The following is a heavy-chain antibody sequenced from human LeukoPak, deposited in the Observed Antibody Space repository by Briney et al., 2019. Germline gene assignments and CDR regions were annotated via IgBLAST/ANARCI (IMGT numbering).Heavy chain of an antibody. CDR2: ISYDGSNK. Sequence: PGRSLRLSCAASGFTFSSHAMHWVRQAPGKGLEWVAVISYDGSNKYYADSVKGRFTISRDNTKNTLYLQMNSLRAEDTAVYYCAKEFPTLSSVWSGYYYYYYYGMDVWGQGTTVTVSS. CDR3: AKEFPTLSSVWSGYYYYYYYGMDV. V-gene: IGHV3-30*04. J-gene: IGHJ6*02. D-gene: IGHD3-3*01. CDR1: GFTFSSHA.